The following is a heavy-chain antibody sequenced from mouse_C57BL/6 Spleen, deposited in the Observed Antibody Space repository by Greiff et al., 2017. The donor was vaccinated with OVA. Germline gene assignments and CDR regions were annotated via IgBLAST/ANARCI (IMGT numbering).Heavy chain of an antibody. CDR3: VRGDGAY. D-gene: IGHD3-3*01. J-gene: IGHJ3*01. V-gene: IGHV10-1*01. CDR2: IRSKSNNYAT. CDR1: GFSFNTYA. Sequence: EVQRVESGGGLVQPKGSLKLSCAASGFSFNTYAMNWVRQAPGKGLEWVARIRSKSNNYATYYADSVKDRFTISRDDSESMLYLQMNNVKTEDTAMYYCVRGDGAYWGQGTLVTVSA.